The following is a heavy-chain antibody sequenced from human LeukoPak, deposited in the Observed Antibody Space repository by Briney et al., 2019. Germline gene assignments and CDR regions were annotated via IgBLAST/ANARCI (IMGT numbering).Heavy chain of an antibody. CDR1: GFTFSSYA. CDR2: ISGSAGNT. D-gene: IGHD1-14*01. Sequence: GGSLRLSCEASGFTFSSYAMSWVRQAPGKGLEWASGISGSAGNTYYADSVKGRFTISRDNSKNTLYLQMNSLRAEDTAVYYCAKDLRSARYYFDDWGQGTLVTVSS. CDR3: AKDLRSARYYFDD. V-gene: IGHV3-23*01. J-gene: IGHJ4*02.